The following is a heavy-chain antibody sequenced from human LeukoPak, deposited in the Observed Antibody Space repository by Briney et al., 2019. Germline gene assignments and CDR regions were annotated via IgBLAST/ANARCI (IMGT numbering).Heavy chain of an antibody. V-gene: IGHV3-33*01. CDR3: ARAGDSRDFDY. D-gene: IGHD3-16*01. CDR2: IWYDGSNK. Sequence: PGRSLRLSCAASGFTFSSYGMHWVRQAPGKGLEWVAVIWYDGSNKYYADSVKGRFTISRDNSKNTLYLQMNSLRAEDTAVYYCARAGDSRDFDYWGQGTLVTVSS. J-gene: IGHJ4*02. CDR1: GFTFSSYG.